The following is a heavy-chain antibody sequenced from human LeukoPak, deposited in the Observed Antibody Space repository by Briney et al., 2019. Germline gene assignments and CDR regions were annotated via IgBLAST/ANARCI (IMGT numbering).Heavy chain of an antibody. CDR3: VRDPKYYYGSGSYSGGWFDP. J-gene: IGHJ5*02. CDR1: GFTFSSYW. CDR2: INSDGSST. Sequence: PGGSLRLSCAASGFTFSSYWMHWVRQAPGKGLVWVSRINSDGSSTSYADSVKGRFTISRDNAKNTLYLQMNSLRAEDTAVYYCVRDPKYYYGSGSYSGGWFDPWGQGTLVTVSS. V-gene: IGHV3-74*01. D-gene: IGHD3-10*01.